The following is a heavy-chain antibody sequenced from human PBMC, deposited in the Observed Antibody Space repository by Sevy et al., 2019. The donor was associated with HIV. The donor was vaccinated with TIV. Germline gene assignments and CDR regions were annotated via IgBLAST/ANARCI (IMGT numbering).Heavy chain of an antibody. J-gene: IGHJ4*02. V-gene: IGHV1-69*13. Sequence: ASVKVSCKASGGTFSSYAISWVRQAPGQGLEWMVGIIPIFGTANYAQKFQGRVTITADESTSTAYMELSSLRSEDTAVYYCARDGVYCSGGSCYYIFDYWGQGTLVTVSS. CDR1: GGTFSSYA. CDR3: ARDGVYCSGGSCYYIFDY. CDR2: IIPIFGTA. D-gene: IGHD2-15*01.